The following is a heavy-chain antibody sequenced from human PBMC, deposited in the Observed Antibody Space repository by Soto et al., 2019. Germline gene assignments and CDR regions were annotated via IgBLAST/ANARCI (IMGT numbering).Heavy chain of an antibody. Sequence: SETLSLTCTVSGGSISSYYWSWIRQPPGKGLEWIGYIYYSGSTNYNPSLKSRVTISVDTSKNQFSLKLSSVTAADTAVYYCAREGYCSSTSCYGLGSDAFDIWGQGTMVTVSS. J-gene: IGHJ3*02. CDR3: AREGYCSSTSCYGLGSDAFDI. CDR2: IYYSGST. V-gene: IGHV4-59*01. D-gene: IGHD2-2*01. CDR1: GGSISSYY.